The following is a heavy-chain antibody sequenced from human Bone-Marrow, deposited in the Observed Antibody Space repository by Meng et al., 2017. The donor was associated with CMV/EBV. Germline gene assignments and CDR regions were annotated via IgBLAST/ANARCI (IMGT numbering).Heavy chain of an antibody. CDR3: ATGPSTAMVLYYYYYDMDV. CDR2: INPNSGGT. V-gene: IGHV1-2*02. D-gene: IGHD5-18*01. J-gene: IGHJ6*02. CDR1: GYIFTGYY. Sequence: ASVKVSCKASGYIFTGYYMHWVRQAPGQGLEWMGWINPNSGGTNFAQKFQGRVTMTRDTSINTAYMELSWLRSDDTAVYYCATGPSTAMVLYYYYYDMDVWGRGTTVTVSS.